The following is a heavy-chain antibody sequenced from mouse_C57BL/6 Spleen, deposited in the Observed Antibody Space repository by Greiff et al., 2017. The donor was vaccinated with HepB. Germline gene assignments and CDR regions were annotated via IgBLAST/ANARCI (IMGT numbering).Heavy chain of an antibody. CDR2: IYPRDGST. Sequence: QVHVKQSGPELVKPGASVKLSCKASGYTFTSYDINWVKQRPGQGLEWIGWIYPRDGSTKYNEKFKGKATLTVDTSSSTAYMELHSLTSEDSAVYFCAKDRMDYWGQGTSVTVSS. J-gene: IGHJ4*01. CDR1: GYTFTSYD. V-gene: IGHV1-85*01. CDR3: AKDRMDY.